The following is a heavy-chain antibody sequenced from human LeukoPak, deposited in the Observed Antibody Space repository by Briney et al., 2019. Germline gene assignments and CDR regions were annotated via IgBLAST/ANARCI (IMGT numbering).Heavy chain of an antibody. Sequence: GESLKISCKGSGYSFTSYWIGWVRQMPGKGLEWMGIIYPGDSDTRYSPSFQGQVTISADKSISTAYLQWSSLKASDTAMYYCARHRHDSSARYAFFFDYWGQGTLVTVSS. CDR1: GYSFTSYW. CDR3: ARHRHDSSARYAFFFDY. J-gene: IGHJ4*02. D-gene: IGHD3-22*01. CDR2: IYPGDSDT. V-gene: IGHV5-51*01.